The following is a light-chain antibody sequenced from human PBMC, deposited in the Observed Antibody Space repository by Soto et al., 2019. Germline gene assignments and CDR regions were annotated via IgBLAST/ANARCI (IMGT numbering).Light chain of an antibody. Sequence: QSALTQPASVSGSPGQSITISCTGTSSDVGGYDYVSWHQQHPGNAPKLMIYEVNTRPSGVSNRFSGSTSGNTASLTISGLQAEDEADYYCCSYTSSGAHVFGGGTKVTVL. CDR2: EVN. J-gene: IGLJ2*01. CDR1: SSDVGGYDY. CDR3: CSYTSSGAHV. V-gene: IGLV2-14*01.